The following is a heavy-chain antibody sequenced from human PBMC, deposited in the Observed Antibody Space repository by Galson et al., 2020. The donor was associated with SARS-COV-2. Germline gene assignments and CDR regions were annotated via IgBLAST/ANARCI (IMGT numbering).Heavy chain of an antibody. CDR1: GGSISSSSYY. D-gene: IGHD5-18*01. J-gene: IGHJ3*01. CDR3: ARKGYSYAFDL. V-gene: IGHV4-39*01. Sequence: SQTLSLTCPVSGGSISSSSYYWGWIRQPPGKGLEWIGSIYYSGSTYYNPSLKSRVTISVDTSENQFSLKLSSVTAADTAVYYCARKGYSYAFDLWGQGTMVTVSS. CDR2: IYYSGST.